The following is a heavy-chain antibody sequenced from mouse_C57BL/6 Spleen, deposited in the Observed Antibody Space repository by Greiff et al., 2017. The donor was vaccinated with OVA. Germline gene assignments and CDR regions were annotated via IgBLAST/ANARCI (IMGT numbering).Heavy chain of an antibody. CDR2: IDPANGNT. Sequence: EVQLQESVAELVRPGASVKLSCTASSFNIKNTYMHWVKQRPEQGLEWIGRIDPANGNTKYTPKFQGKATITADTSSNTAYLQLSSLTSEDTAIYDCARRGCGSSYGFAYWGQGTLVTVSA. D-gene: IGHD1-1*01. CDR1: SFNIKNTY. V-gene: IGHV14-3*01. CDR3: ARRGCGSSYGFAY. J-gene: IGHJ3*01.